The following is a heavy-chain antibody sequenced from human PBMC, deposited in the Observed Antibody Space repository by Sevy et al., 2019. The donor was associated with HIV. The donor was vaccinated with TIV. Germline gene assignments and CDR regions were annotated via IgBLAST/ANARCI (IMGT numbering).Heavy chain of an antibody. V-gene: IGHV4-39*01. CDR1: GGSISSSSYY. D-gene: IGHD3-9*01. Sequence: SETLSLTCTVSGGSISSSSYYWGWIRQPPGKGLEWIGSIYYSGSTYYNPSLKSRVTISVDTSKNQFSLKLSSVTAADTAVYYFATGLADWENYGMDVWGQGTTVTVSS. CDR2: IYYSGST. J-gene: IGHJ6*02. CDR3: ATGLADWENYGMDV.